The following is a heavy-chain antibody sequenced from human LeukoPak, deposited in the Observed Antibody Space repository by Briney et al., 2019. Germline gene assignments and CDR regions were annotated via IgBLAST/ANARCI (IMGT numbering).Heavy chain of an antibody. CDR2: IITNNANSDAT. D-gene: IGHD4-11*01. V-gene: IGHV1-2*06. J-gene: IGHJ3*02. CDR1: GYTFTGYY. Sequence: ASVKVSCKASGYTFTGYYMHWVRQAPGQGLEWMGRIITNNANSDATNYAQKFQGRVTMTRDTSISTAYMELSRLRSDDTAVYYCARGDDYAFEIWGQGTMVTVSS. CDR3: ARGDDYAFEI.